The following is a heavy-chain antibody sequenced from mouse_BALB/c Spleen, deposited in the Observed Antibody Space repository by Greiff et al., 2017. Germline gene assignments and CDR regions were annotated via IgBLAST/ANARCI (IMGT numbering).Heavy chain of an antibody. V-gene: IGHV3-2*02. CDR2: ISYSGST. CDR1: GYSITGDYA. D-gene: IGHD2-2*01. J-gene: IGHJ4*01. Sequence: EVKLMESGPGLVKPSQSLSLTCTVTGYSITGDYARNWIRQFPGNKLEWMGYISYSGSTSYNPSLKSRTSITRDTSKNQFFLQLNSVTTEDTATYYCARNYGYDGFYAMDYWGQGTSVTVSS. CDR3: ARNYGYDGFYAMDY.